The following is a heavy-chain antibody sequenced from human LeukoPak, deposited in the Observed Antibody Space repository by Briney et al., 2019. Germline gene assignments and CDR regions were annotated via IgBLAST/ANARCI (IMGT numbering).Heavy chain of an antibody. CDR1: GGSFSGYY. D-gene: IGHD3-10*01. J-gene: IGHJ5*02. CDR2: INHSGST. CDR3: ARERMVRGVHNWFDP. V-gene: IGHV4-34*01. Sequence: SETLSLTCAVYGGSFSGYYWSWIRQPPGKGLEWIGEINHSGSTNYNPSLKSRVTISVDTSKNQFSLKLSSVTAADTAVYYCARERMVRGVHNWFDPWGQGTLVTVSS.